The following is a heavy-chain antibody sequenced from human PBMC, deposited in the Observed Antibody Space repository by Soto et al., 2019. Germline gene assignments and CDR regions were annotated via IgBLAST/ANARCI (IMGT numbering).Heavy chain of an antibody. J-gene: IGHJ4*02. V-gene: IGHV1-69*01. Sequence: QVQLVQSGAEVKKPWSSVKVSCKASGGTFSSYSINWVRQAPGQGLEGMGEIIPIFGTANYAQKFQGRVTITADESTSTAYMELSSLRSEDTAVYYCARDGGRHSGGMDYWGQGTLVTVSS. CDR2: IIPIFGTA. D-gene: IGHD1-26*01. CDR1: GGTFSSYS. CDR3: ARDGGRHSGGMDY.